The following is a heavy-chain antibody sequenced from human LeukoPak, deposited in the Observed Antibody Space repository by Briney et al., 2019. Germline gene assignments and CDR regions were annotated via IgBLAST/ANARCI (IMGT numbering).Heavy chain of an antibody. D-gene: IGHD2-21*02. CDR2: IIRNGGST. CDR1: GFTFSVYA. CDR3: VKDGLAFCGGDCYSYFDY. J-gene: IGHJ4*02. V-gene: IGHV3-64D*06. Sequence: PGGALRLSCSASGFTFSVYAIHWVRQAPGKGLEYVSTIIRNGGSTYYAGSVKGRFTISRDNSKNTVSLQMSSLRAEDTALYYCVKDGLAFCGGDCYSYFDYWGQGTLVTVSS.